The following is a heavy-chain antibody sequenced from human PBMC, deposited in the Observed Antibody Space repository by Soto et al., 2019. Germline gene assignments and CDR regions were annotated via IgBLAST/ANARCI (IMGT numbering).Heavy chain of an antibody. CDR3: APYGYPHGIFDM. Sequence: ASVKVSCKASGYTSTSYTVNWVRHATGQGLEWMGWMGPNSGDTGYAQDFQGRLTMSRDTSSGTVYMELSSLRSEDTAVYYCAPYGYPHGIFDMWGQGTMVTV. V-gene: IGHV1-8*01. D-gene: IGHD4-17*01. CDR1: GYTSTSYT. CDR2: MGPNSGDT. J-gene: IGHJ3*02.